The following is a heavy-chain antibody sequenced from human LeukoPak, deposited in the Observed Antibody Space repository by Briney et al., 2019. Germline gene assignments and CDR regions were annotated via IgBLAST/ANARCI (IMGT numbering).Heavy chain of an antibody. CDR1: GGSISSSSYY. CDR3: ARLSALTIFGVVTYYYGMDV. D-gene: IGHD3-3*01. V-gene: IGHV4-39*01. CDR2: IYYSGGT. J-gene: IGHJ6*02. Sequence: SETLSLTCTVSGGSISSSSYYWGWIRQPPGKGLEWIGSIYYSGGTYYNPSLKSRVTISVDTSKNQFSLKLSSVTAADTAVYYCARLSALTIFGVVTYYYGMDVWGQGTTVTVSS.